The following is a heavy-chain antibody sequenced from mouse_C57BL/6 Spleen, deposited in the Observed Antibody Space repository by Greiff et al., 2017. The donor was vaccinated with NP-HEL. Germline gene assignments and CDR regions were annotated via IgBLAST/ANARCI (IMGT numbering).Heavy chain of an antibody. CDR1: GISITTGNYR. Sequence: EVQLQQSGPGLVKPSQTVFLTCTVTGISITTGNYRWSWIRQFPGNKLEWIGYIYYSGTITYNPSLTSRTTITRDTPKNQFFLEMNSLTAEDTATYYCAREAAQATYFDYWGQGTTLTVSS. CDR3: AREAAQATYFDY. D-gene: IGHD3-2*02. J-gene: IGHJ2*01. CDR2: IYYSGTI. V-gene: IGHV3-5*01.